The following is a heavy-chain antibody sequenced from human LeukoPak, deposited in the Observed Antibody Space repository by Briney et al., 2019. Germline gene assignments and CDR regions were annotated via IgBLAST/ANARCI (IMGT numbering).Heavy chain of an antibody. CDR2: VTPSSGWR. CDR3: ATTGVSGSYWDFSR. J-gene: IGHJ4*02. D-gene: IGHD1-26*01. V-gene: IGHV1-2*02. CDR1: GDTFNDYH. Sequence: ASVKVSCKAFGDTFNDYHVHWVRQAPGLGAQGLEWMGWVTPSSGWRRYSQRFQGRVAMTSDTSTNTVYMELTRLTSDDTGIYFCATTGVSGSYWDFSRWGQGTLVTVSS.